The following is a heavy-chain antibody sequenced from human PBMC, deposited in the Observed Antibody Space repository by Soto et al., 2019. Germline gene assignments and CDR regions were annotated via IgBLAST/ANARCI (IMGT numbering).Heavy chain of an antibody. V-gene: IGHV3-15*07. CDR1: GFTFSNAW. Sequence: EVHLVESGGGLVKPGGSLRLSCAASGFTFSNAWINWVRQAPGKGLEWVGRIKSKTDGGTTDFAATVKGRFAISRDDSKVMVYLQMTSLKTEATGIYYCTPDSYSTMIVVRFDSWGHGTLVTVSS. CDR2: IKSKTDGGTT. CDR3: TPDSYSTMIVVRFDS. J-gene: IGHJ4*01. D-gene: IGHD3-22*01.